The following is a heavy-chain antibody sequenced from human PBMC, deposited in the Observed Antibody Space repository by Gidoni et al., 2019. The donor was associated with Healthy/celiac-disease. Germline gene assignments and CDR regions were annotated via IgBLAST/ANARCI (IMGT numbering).Heavy chain of an antibody. V-gene: IGHV3-11*01. CDR3: ARYSPYSGYDYNYGMDV. D-gene: IGHD5-12*01. CDR1: GFPFSDYY. CDR2: ISSSGSTI. Sequence: QVQLVESGGGLVQPGGSLRLSCAASGFPFSDYYMSWIRQAPGKGLEWVSYISSSGSTIYYADSVKGRFTISRDNAKNSLYLQMNSLRAEDTAVYYCARYSPYSGYDYNYGMDVWGQGTTVTVSS. J-gene: IGHJ6*02.